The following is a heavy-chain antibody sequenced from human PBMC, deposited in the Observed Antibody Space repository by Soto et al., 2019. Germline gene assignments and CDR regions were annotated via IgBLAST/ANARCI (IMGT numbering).Heavy chain of an antibody. CDR1: GGSISSGGYY. CDR3: ARAQKLGYCSSTSCYAGGWFDP. J-gene: IGHJ5*02. CDR2: IYNSGST. Sequence: SETLSLTCTVSGGSISSGGYYWSWIRQHPGKGLEWIGYIYNSGSTYYNPSLKSRVTISVDTSKNQFSLKLSSVTAADTAVYYCARAQKLGYCSSTSCYAGGWFDPWGQGTLVTVSS. V-gene: IGHV4-31*03. D-gene: IGHD2-2*01.